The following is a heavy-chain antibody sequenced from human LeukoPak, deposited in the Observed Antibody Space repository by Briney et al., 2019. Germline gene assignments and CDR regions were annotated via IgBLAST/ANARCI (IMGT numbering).Heavy chain of an antibody. CDR1: GGTFSSYA. J-gene: IGHJ4*02. V-gene: IGHV1-69*01. D-gene: IGHD2-15*01. CDR2: IIPIFGTA. CDR3: ASLIGYCSGGSCFKTAVPNDY. Sequence: VASVKVPCKASGGTFSSYAISWVRQAPGQGLEWMGGIIPIFGTANYAQKFQGRVTITADESTSTAYMELSSLRSEDTAVYYCASLIGYCSGGSCFKTAVPNDYWGQGTLVTVSS.